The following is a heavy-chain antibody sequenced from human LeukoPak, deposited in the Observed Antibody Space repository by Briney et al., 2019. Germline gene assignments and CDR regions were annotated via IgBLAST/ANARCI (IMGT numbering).Heavy chain of an antibody. V-gene: IGHV1-2*02. J-gene: IGHJ4*01. CDR1: GYTFTGYY. CDR2: INPNSGGT. Sequence: GASVKVSCKASGYTFTGYYMHWVRQAPGQGLEWMGWINPNSGGTNYAQKFQGRVTMTRDTSISTAYRELSRLRSDDTAVYYCATSRDYYDSSGYYLDFDYWGQGTLVTVSS. CDR3: ATSRDYYDSSGYYLDFDY. D-gene: IGHD3-22*01.